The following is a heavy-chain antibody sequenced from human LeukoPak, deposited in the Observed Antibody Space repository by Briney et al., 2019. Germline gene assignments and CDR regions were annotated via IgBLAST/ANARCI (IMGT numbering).Heavy chain of an antibody. CDR2: INHSGST. J-gene: IGHJ4*02. D-gene: IGHD1-14*01. Sequence: PSETLSLTCAVYGGSYSGYYWSWIRQPPGKGLEWIGEINHSGSTNYNPSLKSRVTISVDTSKNQFSLKPSSVTAADTAVYYCASPGRNDYWGQGTLVTVSS. CDR1: GGSYSGYY. V-gene: IGHV4-34*01. CDR3: ASPGRNDY.